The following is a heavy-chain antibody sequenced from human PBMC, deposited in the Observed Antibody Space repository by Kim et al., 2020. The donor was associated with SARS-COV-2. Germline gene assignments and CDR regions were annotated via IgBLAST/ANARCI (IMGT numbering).Heavy chain of an antibody. CDR3: AREGGYYDILTGYYDFYYYYGMDV. V-gene: IGHV4-4*02. D-gene: IGHD3-9*01. CDR1: GGSISSSNW. Sequence: SETLSLTCAVSGGSISSSNWWSWVRQPPGKGLEWIGEIYHSGSTNYNPSLKSRVTISVDKSKNQFSLKLSSVTAADTAVYYCAREGGYYDILTGYYDFYYYYGMDVWGQGTTVTVSS. J-gene: IGHJ6*02. CDR2: IYHSGST.